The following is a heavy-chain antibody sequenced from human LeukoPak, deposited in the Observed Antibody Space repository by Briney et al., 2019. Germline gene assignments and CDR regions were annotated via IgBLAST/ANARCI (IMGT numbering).Heavy chain of an antibody. Sequence: GGSLSLSCAASGFTFSSYAMSWVRQAPGQGLEWVSAISGSGGSTYYADSVKGRFTISRDNSKNTLYLQMNSLRAEDTAVYYCARGNTYGDYLLGDYWGQGTLVTVSS. CDR3: ARGNTYGDYLLGDY. CDR1: GFTFSSYA. V-gene: IGHV3-23*01. CDR2: ISGSGGST. J-gene: IGHJ4*02. D-gene: IGHD4-17*01.